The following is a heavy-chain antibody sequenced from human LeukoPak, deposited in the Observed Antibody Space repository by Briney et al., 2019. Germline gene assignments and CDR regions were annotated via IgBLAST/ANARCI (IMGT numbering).Heavy chain of an antibody. J-gene: IGHJ6*03. CDR2: LSSDGMAI. D-gene: IGHD4-11*01. Sequence: GGSLRLSCAASGFTFSSNWMHWVRQAPGKGLVWVSRLSSDGMAITYADFVKGRFTISRDNAKNMLFLQMDSLRAEDTAVYFCARGGTAMTTLDYMDVWGKGTTVTVSS. V-gene: IGHV3-74*01. CDR1: GFTFSSNW. CDR3: ARGGTAMTTLDYMDV.